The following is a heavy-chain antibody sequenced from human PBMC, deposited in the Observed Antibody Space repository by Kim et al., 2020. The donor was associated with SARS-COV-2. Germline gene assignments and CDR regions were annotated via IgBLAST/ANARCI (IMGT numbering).Heavy chain of an antibody. J-gene: IGHJ5*02. Sequence: ASVKVSCKASGYTFTDYYVHWVRQAPGQGLEWMGQISPNSGGTNYAQKFQGRVTMTRDTSNNTAYMELSRLRSDDTAVYYCARERVRSANWFDPWGQGTLVTVSS. CDR1: GYTFTDYY. CDR3: ARERVRSANWFDP. CDR2: ISPNSGGT. V-gene: IGHV1-2*06.